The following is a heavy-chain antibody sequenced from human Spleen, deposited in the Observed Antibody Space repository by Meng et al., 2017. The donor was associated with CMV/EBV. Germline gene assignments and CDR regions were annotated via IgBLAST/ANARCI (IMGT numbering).Heavy chain of an antibody. Sequence: SGFTFEDYGLSWVRQTPGKGLEWVSGINWNGGSRAYAESVKGRFTISRDNAKNSLYLQMNSLRAEDTAFYYCASAFRSRGVTASFDPWGQGTLVTVSS. CDR3: ASAFRSRGVTASFDP. D-gene: IGHD4-23*01. V-gene: IGHV3-20*03. J-gene: IGHJ5*02. CDR1: GFTFEDYG. CDR2: INWNGGSR.